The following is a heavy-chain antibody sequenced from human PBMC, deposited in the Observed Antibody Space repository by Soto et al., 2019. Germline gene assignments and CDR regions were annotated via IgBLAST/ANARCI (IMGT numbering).Heavy chain of an antibody. CDR2: IYGGGNGP. J-gene: IGHJ4*02. CDR1: GFTFSDFA. V-gene: IGHV3-23*01. Sequence: EVQVLESGGGLVQPGGSLTLSCAATGFTFSDFAMSWVRQAPGKGLEWVSRIYGGGNGPHYADSVKGRVTISRDKSKNTLYLQMKSLRAEDTAVYYCAKMEGMDPWAYSFDYWGQGTLVTVSS. CDR3: AKMEGMDPWAYSFDY. D-gene: IGHD2-2*03.